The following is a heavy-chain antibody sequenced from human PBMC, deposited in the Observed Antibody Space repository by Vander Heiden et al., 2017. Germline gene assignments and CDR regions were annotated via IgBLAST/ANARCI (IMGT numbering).Heavy chain of an antibody. Sequence: EVQLLESGGGLVQHGGSLRLSCAASGFTFSSYAMSWVRQAPGKGLEWVSAISGSGGSTYYADSVKGRFTISRDNSKNTLYLQMNSLRAEDTAVYYCAKVDYDILTGYNYWGQGTLVTVSS. D-gene: IGHD3-9*01. J-gene: IGHJ4*02. CDR1: GFTFSSYA. CDR3: AKVDYDILTGYNY. V-gene: IGHV3-23*01. CDR2: ISGSGGST.